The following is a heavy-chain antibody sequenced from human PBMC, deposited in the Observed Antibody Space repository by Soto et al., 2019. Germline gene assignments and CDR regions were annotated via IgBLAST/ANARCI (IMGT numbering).Heavy chain of an antibody. J-gene: IGHJ4*02. CDR3: ARDRDDYGSGNYYNRSDF. CDR2: IIPLFGTP. CDR1: GGIFSTYA. D-gene: IGHD3-10*01. Sequence: QVQLVQSGAEVKKPGSSVKVSCKASGGIFSTYAISWLRQAPGQGLEWMGGIIPLFGTPNYAQRLQGRVTITAHASTRTASMELSRLRSEETAVYYCARDRDDYGSGNYYNRSDFWGQGTLVTVSS. V-gene: IGHV1-69*01.